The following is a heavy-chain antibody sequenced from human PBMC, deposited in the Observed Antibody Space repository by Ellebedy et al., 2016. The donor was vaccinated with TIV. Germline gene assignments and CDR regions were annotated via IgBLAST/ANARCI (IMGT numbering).Heavy chain of an antibody. J-gene: IGHJ4*02. CDR3: AKSAGESSGYYFGY. D-gene: IGHD3-22*01. CDR2: IRGTGDNT. Sequence: GESLKISCAASGFTFGNYAMDWVRQAPGKGLEWVATIRGTGDNTYYADSVRGRFTISRDNSKNTLYLQMNSLRAEDTAENYCAKSAGESSGYYFGYWGQGTLVTVSS. V-gene: IGHV3-23*01. CDR1: GFTFGNYA.